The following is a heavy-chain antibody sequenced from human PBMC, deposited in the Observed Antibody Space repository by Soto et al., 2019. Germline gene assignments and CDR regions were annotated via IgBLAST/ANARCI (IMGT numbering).Heavy chain of an antibody. D-gene: IGHD6-6*01. CDR3: ARGGTAYIAARKGYYFDARDV. J-gene: IGHJ6*02. CDR1: GTNCRSYW. V-gene: IGHV1-69*05. CDR2: IIPIFGTA. Sequence: SVKFSGKASGTNCRSYWLRCVRQAPGQGLEWMGGIIPIFGTANYAQKFQGRVTMTTDKATSTASRELSSLRSEDTAVYYCARGGTAYIAARKGYYFDARDVWGQWTAVTVSS.